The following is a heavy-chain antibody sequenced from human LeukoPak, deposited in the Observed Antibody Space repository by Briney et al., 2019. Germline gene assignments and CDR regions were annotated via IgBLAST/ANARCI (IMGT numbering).Heavy chain of an antibody. V-gene: IGHV4-39*01. CDR1: GGSISSSTYF. CDR2: IYYSGSS. Sequence: SETLSLTCTVSGGSISSSTYFWGWIRQPPGKGLDWIGSIYYSGSSYYNPSLKSRVTISVDTSKSQFSLKLSSVTAADTAVYYCARHMYSGAWYYFDYWGQGTLVTVSS. CDR3: ARHMYSGAWYYFDY. J-gene: IGHJ4*02. D-gene: IGHD6-19*01.